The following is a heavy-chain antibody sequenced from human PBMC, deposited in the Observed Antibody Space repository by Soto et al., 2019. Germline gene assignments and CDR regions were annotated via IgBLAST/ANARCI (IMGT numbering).Heavy chain of an antibody. CDR2: ISSSSSTI. V-gene: IGHV3-48*01. CDR3: ARAQPSGPYGMDV. CDR1: GFTFSSFF. J-gene: IGHJ6*02. D-gene: IGHD2-15*01. Sequence: GGSLRLSCTASGFTFSSFFMNWVRQAPGKGLEWVSYISSSSSTIYYADSVKGRFTISRDNAKNSLYLQMNSLRAEDTAVYYCARAQPSGPYGMDVCGQGTTVTVS.